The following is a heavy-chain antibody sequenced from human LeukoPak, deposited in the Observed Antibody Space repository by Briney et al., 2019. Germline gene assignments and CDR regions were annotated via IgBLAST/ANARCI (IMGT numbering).Heavy chain of an antibody. CDR3: ARGRGDYYGSGSYYPYFDY. J-gene: IGHJ4*02. V-gene: IGHV4-34*01. CDR2: INHSGST. Sequence: SETLSPTCAVYGGSFSGYYWSWIRQPPGKGLEWIGEINHSGSTNYNPSLKSRVTISVDTSKNQFSLKLSSVTAADTAVYYCARGRGDYYGSGSYYPYFDYWGRGTLVTVSS. CDR1: GGSFSGYY. D-gene: IGHD3-10*01.